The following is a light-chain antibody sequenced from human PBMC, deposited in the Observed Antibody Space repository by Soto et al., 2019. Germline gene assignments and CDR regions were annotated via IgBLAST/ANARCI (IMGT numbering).Light chain of an antibody. Sequence: QSVLTQPASVSGSPGQSITISCTGTSSDVGDYNYVSWYQQHPGKAPKLMIYEVKNRPSGVSNRFSGSKSGNTASLTISGLQAEYEADYYCSSYTSSSTAVFGTGTKLTVL. CDR1: SSDVGDYNY. V-gene: IGLV2-14*01. J-gene: IGLJ1*01. CDR2: EVK. CDR3: SSYTSSSTAV.